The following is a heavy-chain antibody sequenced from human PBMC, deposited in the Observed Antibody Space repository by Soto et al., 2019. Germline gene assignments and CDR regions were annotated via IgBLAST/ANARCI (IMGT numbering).Heavy chain of an antibody. CDR2: IWYDGSIK. Sequence: QVQLVESGGGVVQPGSSLRLSCAASGFTFNTYGMHWVRQAPGRGLEWVAVIWYDGSIKYYEDSVKGRFTISRDNSKNTMYLQRNSLRAADTAVYYCARIDCTGNNCRPYAYYDMDVWGQGTTVTVSS. V-gene: IGHV3-33*01. CDR1: GFTFNTYG. CDR3: ARIDCTGNNCRPYAYYDMDV. D-gene: IGHD2-8*02. J-gene: IGHJ6*02.